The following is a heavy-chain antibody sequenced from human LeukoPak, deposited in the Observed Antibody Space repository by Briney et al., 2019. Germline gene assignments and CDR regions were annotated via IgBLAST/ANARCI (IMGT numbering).Heavy chain of an antibody. CDR3: ARGTMVRGVDY. Sequence: GASVKDSCKASGYTFTSYAMHWVRQAPGQRLEWMGWINAGNGNTKYSQKFQGRVTITRDTSASTAYMELSSLRSEDTAVYYCARGTMVRGVDYWGQGTLVAVSS. V-gene: IGHV1-3*01. J-gene: IGHJ4*02. D-gene: IGHD3-10*01. CDR2: INAGNGNT. CDR1: GYTFTSYA.